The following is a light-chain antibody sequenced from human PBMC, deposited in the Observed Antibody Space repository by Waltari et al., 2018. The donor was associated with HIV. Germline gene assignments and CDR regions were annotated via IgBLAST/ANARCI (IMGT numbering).Light chain of an antibody. CDR1: SSDIGPYNY. CDR2: DVS. CDR3: SSYTSSSTPVV. J-gene: IGLJ2*01. Sequence: QSALTQPASVSGSPGQSIPISCTGTSSDIGPYNYVSWYQQHPGKAPKLMIYDVSNRPSGVSNRFSGSKSGNTASLTISGLQAEDEADYYCSSYTSSSTPVVFGGGTKLTVL. V-gene: IGLV2-14*01.